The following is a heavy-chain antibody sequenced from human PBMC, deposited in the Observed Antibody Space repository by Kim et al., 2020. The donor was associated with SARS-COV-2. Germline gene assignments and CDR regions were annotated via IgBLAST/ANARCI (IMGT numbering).Heavy chain of an antibody. Sequence: GGSLRLSCAVSGFSLSNYGMHWVRQAPGKGLQGVAVIWYDGSNKYYADSVKGRFTISRDTYKNTLYLQMNSLRAEDKALYYCARDGGYGMDVWGQGTTVTVSS. CDR2: IWYDGSNK. CDR1: GFSLSNYG. V-gene: IGHV3-33*01. J-gene: IGHJ6*02. D-gene: IGHD3-3*01. CDR3: ARDGGYGMDV.